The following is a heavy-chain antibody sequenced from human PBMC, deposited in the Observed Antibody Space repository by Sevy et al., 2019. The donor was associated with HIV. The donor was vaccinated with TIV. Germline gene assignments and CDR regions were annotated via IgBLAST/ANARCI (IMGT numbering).Heavy chain of an antibody. CDR1: EYSFRTYW. J-gene: IGHJ6*02. D-gene: IGHD4-17*01. CDR3: ARHHASYGVTGYYYYAGLDV. V-gene: IGHV5-51*01. CDR2: IYPDDSDT. Sequence: GESLKISCKGSEYSFRTYWIGWVRQMPGKGLEWMGIIYPDDSDTRYSPSFQGQVTISADKSINTAYLQWNSLRASDSAMYYFARHHASYGVTGYYYYAGLDVWGQGTTVTVSS.